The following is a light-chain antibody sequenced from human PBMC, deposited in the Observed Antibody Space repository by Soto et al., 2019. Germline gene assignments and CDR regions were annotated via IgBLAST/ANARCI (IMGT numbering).Light chain of an antibody. CDR2: RAS. CDR1: QNIYSN. CDR3: LQYHNLWA. V-gene: IGKV3-15*01. J-gene: IGKJ1*01. Sequence: IGMTQSTATLSVSPGERVTLSWGASQNIYSNIAWYQQRPGQAPRLLIYRASTRATGVPARFSGSGSGTDFTLTISSLQSGDFTVYSCLQYHNLWAFGQGTKVDIK.